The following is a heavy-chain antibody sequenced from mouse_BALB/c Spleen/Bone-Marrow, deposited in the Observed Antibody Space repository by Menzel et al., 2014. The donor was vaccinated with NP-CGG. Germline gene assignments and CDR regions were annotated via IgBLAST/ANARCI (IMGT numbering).Heavy chain of an antibody. CDR3: ARGGDYGFMDY. CDR2: INPGSGGT. J-gene: IGHJ4*01. V-gene: IGHV1-54*01. D-gene: IGHD1-2*01. Sequence: QVQLQQPGAELVRPGTSVKVSCKASGYAFTNYLIEWVKQRPGQGLEWIGVINPGSGGTNYNEKFKGKATLTADKSSSTAYMQLSSLTSDDSAVYFCARGGDYGFMDYWGQGTSVTVPS. CDR1: GYAFTNYL.